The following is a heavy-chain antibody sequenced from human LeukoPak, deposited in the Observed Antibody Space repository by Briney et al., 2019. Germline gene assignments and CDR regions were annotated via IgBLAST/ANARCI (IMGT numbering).Heavy chain of an antibody. J-gene: IGHJ4*02. CDR2: ISGSGGST. D-gene: IGHD3-10*01. V-gene: IGHV3-23*01. CDR3: AKSGDYYGSGSYYWGFDY. Sequence: PGGSLRLSCAASGITFSSYAMSWVRQAPGKGLEWVSAISGSGGSTYYADSVKGRFTISRDNSKNTLYLQMNSLRAEDTAVYYCAKSGDYYGSGSYYWGFDYWGQGTLVTVSS. CDR1: GITFSSYA.